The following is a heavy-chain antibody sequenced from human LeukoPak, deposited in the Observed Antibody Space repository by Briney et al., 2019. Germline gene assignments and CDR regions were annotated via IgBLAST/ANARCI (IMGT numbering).Heavy chain of an antibody. CDR2: IRSKANSYAT. J-gene: IGHJ4*02. CDR1: GFTFSAST. Sequence: GGSLELSCAASGFTFSASTMHWVRQASGKGLEWVGRIRSKANSYATAYAASVKGRFTISRDDSKNTAYLQMNSLETEDTAVYYCTTVDTTMVWGQGTLVTVSS. V-gene: IGHV3-73*01. CDR3: TTVDTTMV. D-gene: IGHD5-18*01.